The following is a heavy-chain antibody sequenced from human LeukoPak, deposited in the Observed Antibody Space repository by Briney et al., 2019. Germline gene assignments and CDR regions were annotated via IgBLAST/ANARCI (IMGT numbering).Heavy chain of an antibody. CDR1: GYTFTSYY. J-gene: IGHJ4*02. D-gene: IGHD6-13*01. CDR3: ARAAAGTNHYDY. V-gene: IGHV1-46*01. CDR2: INPSGGST. Sequence: ASVKASCKASGYTFTSYYMHWVRQAPGQGLEWMGIINPSGGSTSYAQKFQGRVTMTRDTSTSTVYMELSSLRSEDTAVYYCARAAAGTNHYDYWGQGTLVTVSS.